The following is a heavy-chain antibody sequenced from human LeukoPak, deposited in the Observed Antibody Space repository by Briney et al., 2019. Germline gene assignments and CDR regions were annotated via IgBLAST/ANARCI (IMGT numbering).Heavy chain of an antibody. CDR3: ARSTPSDFYFDY. D-gene: IGHD2-2*01. CDR2: ISGRDTI. Sequence: GGSLRLSCAASGFIFSSSGMNWVRQPSGKGLEWVSYISGRDTINYADSVKGRFTISRDNAKNSLYLQMNNLRAEDTAVYYCARSTPSDFYFDYWGQGALVTVSS. V-gene: IGHV3-48*03. CDR1: GFIFSSSG. J-gene: IGHJ4*02.